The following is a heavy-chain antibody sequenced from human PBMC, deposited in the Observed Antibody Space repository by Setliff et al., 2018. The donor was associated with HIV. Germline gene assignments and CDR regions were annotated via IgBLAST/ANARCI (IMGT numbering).Heavy chain of an antibody. CDR2: IYHSGST. CDR3: ARGPPFAF. J-gene: IGHJ4*02. Sequence: PSETLSLTCAVSGYSISSGYYWGWIRQPPGKGLEWIGSIYHSGSTYDSPSLKSRVTVSEDTSRHQFFLKLTSVTADDTGIYYCARGPPFAFWGQGLLVTVSS. V-gene: IGHV4-38-2*01. CDR1: GYSISSGYY.